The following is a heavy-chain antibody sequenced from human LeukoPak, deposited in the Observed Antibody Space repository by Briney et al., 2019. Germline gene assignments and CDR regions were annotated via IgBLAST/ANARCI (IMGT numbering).Heavy chain of an antibody. Sequence: GGSLRLSCAASGFTFDDYDMHWVRQAPGKGLEWVSGISWNSGSIGYADSVKGRFTISRDNAKKSLYLQMNSLRAEDTALYYCAKCSGSYFNAFDIWGQGTMVTVSS. J-gene: IGHJ3*02. CDR1: GFTFDDYD. CDR3: AKCSGSYFNAFDI. V-gene: IGHV3-9*01. CDR2: ISWNSGSI. D-gene: IGHD1-26*01.